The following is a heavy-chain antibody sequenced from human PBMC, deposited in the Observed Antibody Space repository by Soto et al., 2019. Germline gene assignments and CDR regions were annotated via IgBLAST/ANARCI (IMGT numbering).Heavy chain of an antibody. CDR2: IYYSGST. CDR3: ARREDSGYMDV. J-gene: IGHJ6*03. V-gene: IGHV4-59*08. Sequence: SETLSLTCTVSGGSISSYYWSWIRQPPGKGLEWIGYIYYSGSTNYNPSLKSRVTISVDTSKNQFSLKLSSVTAADTAVYYCARREDSGYMDVWGKGTTVTVSS. D-gene: IGHD1-26*01. CDR1: GGSISSYY.